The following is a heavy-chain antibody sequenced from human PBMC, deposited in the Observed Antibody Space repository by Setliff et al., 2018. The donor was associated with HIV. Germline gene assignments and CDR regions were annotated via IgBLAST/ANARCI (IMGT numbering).Heavy chain of an antibody. CDR2: IVVGSGNT. J-gene: IGHJ6*02. D-gene: IGHD3-22*01. V-gene: IGHV1-58*01. CDR3: ATGGVGEEYSDSSTWGLNAMDV. CDR1: GFTFTSSA. Sequence: SVKVSCKASGFTFTSSAVQWVRQARGQRLEWIGWIVVGSGNTNYAQKFQERVTITRDMSTSTAYMELYSLRSEDTAVYYCATGGVGEEYSDSSTWGLNAMDVWGQGTTVTVSS.